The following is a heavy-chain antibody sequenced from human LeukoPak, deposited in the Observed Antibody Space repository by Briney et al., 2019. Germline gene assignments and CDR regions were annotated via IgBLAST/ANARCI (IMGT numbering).Heavy chain of an antibody. Sequence: GGSLRLSCAASGFNFSAYNMNWVRQAPGEGLEWVSSISRSGTYIYYADSVKGRLTISRDNAKNSLYLQMNSLRPEDTAVYYCAKGVVAATNAAYYGMDVWGQGTTVTVSS. CDR1: GFNFSAYN. J-gene: IGHJ6*02. V-gene: IGHV3-21*01. D-gene: IGHD2-15*01. CDR3: AKGVVAATNAAYYGMDV. CDR2: ISRSGTYI.